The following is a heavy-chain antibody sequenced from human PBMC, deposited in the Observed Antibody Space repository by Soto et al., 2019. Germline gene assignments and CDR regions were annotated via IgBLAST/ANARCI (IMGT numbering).Heavy chain of an antibody. D-gene: IGHD4-17*01. J-gene: IGHJ4*02. V-gene: IGHV3-7*01. CDR1: GFTFSSYW. CDR3: ARDPYDYGDYFDY. CDR2: IKQDGSEK. Sequence: GGSLRLSCAASGFTFSSYWMSWVRQAPGKGLEWVANIKQDGSEKYYVDSVKGRFTISRDNAKNSLYLQMNSLRAEDTAVYYCARDPYDYGDYFDYWGQGTLVTVSS.